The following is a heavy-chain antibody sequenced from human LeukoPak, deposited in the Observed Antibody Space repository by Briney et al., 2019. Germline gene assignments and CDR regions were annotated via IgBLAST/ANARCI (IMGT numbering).Heavy chain of an antibody. V-gene: IGHV1-8*03. Sequence: ASVKVSCKASGYTFTSYDINWVRQATGQGLEWMGWMNPNSGNTGYARKFQGRVTITRNTSISTAYMELSSLRSEDTAVYYCARTYSYWSGYPTLGYWGQGTLVTVSS. D-gene: IGHD3-3*01. CDR3: ARTYSYWSGYPTLGY. J-gene: IGHJ4*02. CDR2: MNPNSGNT. CDR1: GYTFTSYD.